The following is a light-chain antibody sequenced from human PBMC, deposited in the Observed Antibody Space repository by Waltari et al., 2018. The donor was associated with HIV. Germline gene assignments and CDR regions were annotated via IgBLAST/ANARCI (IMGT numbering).Light chain of an antibody. CDR2: ENK. V-gene: IGLV2-14*02. CDR3: GAYAGSLNRYV. J-gene: IGLJ1*01. CDR1: SISVSLCNP. Sequence: QYAVIPPASASASPRQPVAASSSSSSISVSLCNPISWYQHHPGTAPKLLIHENKQRPSGVSDRFSGSRSGNSAFLTITGLQPDDEAYYYCGAYAGSLNRYVCGTGTTVTVL.